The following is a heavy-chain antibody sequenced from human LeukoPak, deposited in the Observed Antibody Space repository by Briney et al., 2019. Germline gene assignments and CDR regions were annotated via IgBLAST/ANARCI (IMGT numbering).Heavy chain of an antibody. V-gene: IGHV3-21*04. CDR3: ARESESSGWYDY. Sequence: GGSLRLSCSASGFSFSSYFMTWARQPPGKGLEWVSVISTSGDEIHYADSVKGRFTISRDNSKNSLYLQMNSLRSDDTALYYCARESESSGWYDYWGQGTLVTVSS. D-gene: IGHD6-19*01. CDR1: GFSFSSYF. J-gene: IGHJ4*02. CDR2: ISTSGDEI.